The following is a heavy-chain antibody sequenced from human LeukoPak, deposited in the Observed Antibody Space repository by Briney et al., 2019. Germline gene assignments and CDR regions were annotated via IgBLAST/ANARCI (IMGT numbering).Heavy chain of an antibody. CDR1: GGTFSSYA. V-gene: IGHV1-69*04. CDR2: IIPILGIA. Sequence: SVKVSCKASGGTFSSYAISWVRQAPGQGLEWMGRIIPILGIANYAQKFQGRVTITADKSTSTAYMELSSPRSEDTAVYYCARAKAGDYAFDYWGQGTLVTVSS. D-gene: IGHD4-17*01. J-gene: IGHJ4*02. CDR3: ARAKAGDYAFDY.